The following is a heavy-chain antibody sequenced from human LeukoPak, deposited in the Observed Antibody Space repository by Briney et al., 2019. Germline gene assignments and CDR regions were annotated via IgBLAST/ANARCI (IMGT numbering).Heavy chain of an antibody. V-gene: IGHV4-38-2*02. CDR2: FFLKGST. D-gene: IGHD2-2*01. J-gene: IGHJ4*02. CDR1: GSSITSAYY. Sequence: PFETLSLTCTVSGSSITSAYYWGWLRQPPGTGLEWIGSFFLKGSTYYNPSLKSRVTISVDTSKNQFSLTLSSVTAADTAVYYCARVARCTSCFDVDYWGQGTLVTVSS. CDR3: ARVARCTSCFDVDY.